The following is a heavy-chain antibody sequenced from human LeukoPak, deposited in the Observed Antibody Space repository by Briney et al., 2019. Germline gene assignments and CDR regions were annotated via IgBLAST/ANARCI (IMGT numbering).Heavy chain of an antibody. CDR2: INPNSGGT. CDR3: ARTDCSSTSCYAFDI. CDR1: GYTFTGYY. Sequence: ASVKVSCKASGYTFTGYYMRWVRQAPGQGLEWMGWINPNSGGTNYAQKFQGRVTMTRDTSISTAYMELSRLRSDDTAVYYCARTDCSSTSCYAFDIWGQGTMVTVSS. D-gene: IGHD2-2*01. J-gene: IGHJ3*02. V-gene: IGHV1-2*02.